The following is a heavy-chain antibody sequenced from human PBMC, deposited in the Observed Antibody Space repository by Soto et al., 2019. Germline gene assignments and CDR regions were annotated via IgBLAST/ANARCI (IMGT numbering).Heavy chain of an antibody. Sequence: GGSLRLSCAASGFTFSSYSMNWVRQAPGKGLEWVSSISSSSSYIYYADSVKGRFTISRDNAKNSLYLQMNSLRAEDTAVYYCARDDYCSSTSCYPPPFDYWGQGTLVTVSS. J-gene: IGHJ4*02. CDR2: ISSSSSYI. CDR3: ARDDYCSSTSCYPPPFDY. D-gene: IGHD2-2*01. CDR1: GFTFSSYS. V-gene: IGHV3-21*01.